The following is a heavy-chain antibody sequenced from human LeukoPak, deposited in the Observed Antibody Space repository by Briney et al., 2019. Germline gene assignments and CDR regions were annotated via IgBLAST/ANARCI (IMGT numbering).Heavy chain of an antibody. CDR3: AKDPFYCSSTSCYTDGLYNWFDP. V-gene: IGHV3-30*18. CDR2: ISYDGSNK. J-gene: IGHJ5*02. CDR1: GFTFSSYG. D-gene: IGHD2-2*02. Sequence: LSGGSLRLSCAASGFTFSSYGMHWVRQAPGKGLEWVAVISYDGSNKYYADSVKGRFTISRDNSKNTLYLQMNSLRAEDTAVYYCAKDPFYCSSTSCYTDGLYNWFDPWGQGTLVTVSS.